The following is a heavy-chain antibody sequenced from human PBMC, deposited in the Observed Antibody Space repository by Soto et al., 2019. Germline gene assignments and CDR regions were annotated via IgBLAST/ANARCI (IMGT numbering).Heavy chain of an antibody. CDR3: AYGSSSAWIDY. CDR1: GDSMRGYHFY. D-gene: IGHD6-25*01. J-gene: IGHJ4*02. Sequence: SETLSLTCSVSGDSMRGYHFYWGWIRQAPGKGLEWIGSAYFSGWNTYYSPSLKSRVSISVDTSKNEFSLRLTSLTAADTAVYFCAYGSSSAWIDYWGQGTLVTVSS. V-gene: IGHV4-39*01. CDR2: AYFSGWNT.